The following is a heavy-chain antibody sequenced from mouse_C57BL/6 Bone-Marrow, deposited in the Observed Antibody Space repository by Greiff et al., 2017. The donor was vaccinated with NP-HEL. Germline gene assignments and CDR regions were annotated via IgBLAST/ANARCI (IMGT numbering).Heavy chain of an antibody. CDR2: INPNNGGT. Sequence: EVQLQQSGPELVKPGASVKISCKASGYTFTDYYMNWVKQSHGKSLEWIGDINPNNGGTSYNQKFKGKATLTVDKSSSTAYMELRSLTSEDSAVYYCARRDGYYVAWFAYWGQGTLVTVSA. CDR3: ARRDGYYVAWFAY. V-gene: IGHV1-26*01. D-gene: IGHD2-3*01. CDR1: GYTFTDYY. J-gene: IGHJ3*01.